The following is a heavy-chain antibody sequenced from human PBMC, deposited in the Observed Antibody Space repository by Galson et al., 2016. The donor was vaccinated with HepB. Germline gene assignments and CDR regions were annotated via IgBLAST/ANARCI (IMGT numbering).Heavy chain of an antibody. CDR3: ARAGTLRSGYWYYFDY. CDR1: GYTFTSYA. D-gene: IGHD3-3*01. V-gene: IGHV1-3*01. CDR2: INAGNGNT. Sequence: SVKVSCKASGYTFTSYAMHWVRQAPGQRLERMGWINAGNGNTKNSQKFQGRVTITRDTSASTAYIELSSLRSEDTAVYYCARAGTLRSGYWYYFDYWGQGTLVTVSS. J-gene: IGHJ4*02.